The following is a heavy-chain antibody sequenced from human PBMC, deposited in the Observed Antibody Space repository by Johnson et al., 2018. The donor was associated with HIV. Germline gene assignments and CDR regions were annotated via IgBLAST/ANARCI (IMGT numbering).Heavy chain of an antibody. V-gene: IGHV3-15*01. Sequence: VQLVESGGGLVKPGGSLRLSCAASGFTFSNAWMSWVRQAPGKGLEGVGRLKSNSDGGTTDYAAPVKGRFTISRDDSKNTLYMQMNSLKNEDTAVYYCTSLRDDAFDIWGQGTMVTLSS. CDR2: LKSNSDGGTT. CDR1: GFTFSNAW. J-gene: IGHJ3*02. CDR3: TSLRDDAFDI.